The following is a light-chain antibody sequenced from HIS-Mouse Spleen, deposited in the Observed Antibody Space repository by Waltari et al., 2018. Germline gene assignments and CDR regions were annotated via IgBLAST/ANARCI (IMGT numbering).Light chain of an antibody. J-gene: IGLJ2*01. CDR2: EDS. CDR3: YSTDSSGNHRV. Sequence: SYELTQPPSVSVSPGQTARITCSGDALPKKYAYWYQQKSGQAPGLVIYEDSKRPSGLPERFYGSISGTMATLTISGAQVEDEADYYCYSTDSSGNHRVFGGGTKLTVL. V-gene: IGLV3-10*01. CDR1: ALPKKY.